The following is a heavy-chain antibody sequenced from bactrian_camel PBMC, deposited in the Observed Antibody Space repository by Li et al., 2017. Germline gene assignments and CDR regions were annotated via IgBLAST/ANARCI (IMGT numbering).Heavy chain of an antibody. J-gene: IGHJ5*01. CDR1: TSGYSHIC. V-gene: IGHV3-3*01. D-gene: IGHD5*01. CDR3: AAAEHLSMGWVPP. CDR2: VAFDGSQT. Sequence: QLVESGGGSVQAGGSLRLSCAASTSGYSHICMGWFRQAPGRERDGVAAVAFDGSQTFYDDSVKGRFTISRDKAKKTVYLQMSSLKPEDTAVYFCAAAEHLSMGWVPP.